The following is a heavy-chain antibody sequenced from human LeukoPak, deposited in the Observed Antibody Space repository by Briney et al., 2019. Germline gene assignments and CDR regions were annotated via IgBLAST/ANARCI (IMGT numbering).Heavy chain of an antibody. V-gene: IGHV1-69*05. Sequence: SVKVSCKASGGTFSSYAISWVRQAPGQGLEWMGGIIPIFGAANYAQKFQGRVTITTDESTSTAYMELSSLRSEDTAVYYCARGHYSSSWNFDYWGQGTLVTVSS. J-gene: IGHJ4*02. D-gene: IGHD6-13*01. CDR2: IIPIFGAA. CDR1: GGTFSSYA. CDR3: ARGHYSSSWNFDY.